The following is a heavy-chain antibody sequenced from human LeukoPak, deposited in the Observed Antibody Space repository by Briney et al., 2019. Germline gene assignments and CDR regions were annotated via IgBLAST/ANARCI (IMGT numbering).Heavy chain of an antibody. V-gene: IGHV3-7*01. Sequence: GGSLRLSCAASGFTFSNYWMMWVRQAPGQGPEFLANIQPTGSETYYVDRVKGRFTISRDNAKNLLFLQMNTLRGEDTAVYYCGRFGYEAAVDLWGRGNLVTVSS. CDR1: GFTFSNYW. CDR3: GRFGYEAAVDL. D-gene: IGHD6-13*01. CDR2: IQPTGSET. J-gene: IGHJ4*02.